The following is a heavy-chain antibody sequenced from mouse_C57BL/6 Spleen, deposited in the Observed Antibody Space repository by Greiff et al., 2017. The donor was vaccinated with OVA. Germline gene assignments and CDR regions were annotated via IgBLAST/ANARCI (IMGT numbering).Heavy chain of an antibody. CDR3: ARSDYGSSYWFAY. Sequence: QVHVKQSGTELVKPGASVKLSCKASGYTFTSYWMHWVKQRPGQGLEWIGNINPSNGGTNYNEKFKSKATLTVDKSSSTAYMQLSSLTSEDSAVYYCARSDYGSSYWFAYWGQGTLVTVSA. D-gene: IGHD1-1*01. CDR2: INPSNGGT. J-gene: IGHJ3*01. CDR1: GYTFTSYW. V-gene: IGHV1-53*01.